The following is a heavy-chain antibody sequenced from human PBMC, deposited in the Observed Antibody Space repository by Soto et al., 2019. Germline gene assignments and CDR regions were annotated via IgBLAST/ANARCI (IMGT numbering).Heavy chain of an antibody. CDR2: IYYSGII. V-gene: IGHV4-30-4*01. D-gene: IGHD6-6*01. CDR1: DDSSSNYK. CDR3: AREVGEVDYSSSSDAFDI. J-gene: IGHJ3*02. Sequence: PSETLSLTCTVSDDSSSNYKWSWIRQPPGKGLEWIAYIYYSGIIYYNPSLKSRVTMSRDTSKNQFSLKLDSVTAADTAVYYCAREVGEVDYSSSSDAFDIWGQGTMVTVSS.